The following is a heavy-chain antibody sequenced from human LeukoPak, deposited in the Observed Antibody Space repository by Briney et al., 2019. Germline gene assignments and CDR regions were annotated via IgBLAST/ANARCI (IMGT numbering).Heavy chain of an antibody. V-gene: IGHV3-43*02. CDR1: GLNFDDSA. CDR2: ISADGGST. CDR3: AKESGKFDY. J-gene: IGHJ4*02. Sequence: GGSLRLSCVASGLNFDDSAMHWVRQAPGKGLEWVSLISADGGSTFSADSVKGRFSISRDNSKNSLYLQMNSPRSEDTAMYYCAKESGKFDYWGQGTLVAVSS.